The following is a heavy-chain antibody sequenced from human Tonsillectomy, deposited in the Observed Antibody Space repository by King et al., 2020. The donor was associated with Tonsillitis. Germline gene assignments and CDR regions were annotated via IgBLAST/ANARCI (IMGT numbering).Heavy chain of an antibody. CDR3: ARDTNYFDGNLYYDVFDL. Sequence: EVQLVESGGGLVQPGGSLRLSCSAFGVTLNNYWMTWVRRAPGKGLEWVANIREDGNLTYYMDSVEGRFTISRDNARNSVYMQMNSLRAGDTAVYYCARDTNYFDGNLYYDVFDLWGQGTMVTVSS. D-gene: IGHD3-22*01. V-gene: IGHV3-7*03. J-gene: IGHJ3*01. CDR2: IREDGNLT. CDR1: GVTLNNYW.